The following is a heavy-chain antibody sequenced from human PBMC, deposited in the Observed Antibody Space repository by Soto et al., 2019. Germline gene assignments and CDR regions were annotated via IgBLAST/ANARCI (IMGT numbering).Heavy chain of an antibody. CDR1: GYTFTSYY. CDR2: INPSGGST. Sequence: QVQLVQSGAEVKKPGASVKVSCKASGYTFTSYYMHWVRQAPGQGLEWMGIINPSGGSTSYAQKFQGRXXMXRXXSTSTVYMELSSLRSEDTAVYYCASSGSYASAFDYWGQGTLVTVSS. CDR3: ASSGSYASAFDY. V-gene: IGHV1-46*01. J-gene: IGHJ4*02. D-gene: IGHD1-26*01.